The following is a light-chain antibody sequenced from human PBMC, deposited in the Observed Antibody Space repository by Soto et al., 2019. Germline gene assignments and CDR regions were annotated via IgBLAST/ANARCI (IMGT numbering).Light chain of an antibody. CDR1: SSDVGAYNH. CDR2: EVS. CDR3: CSYTTRSTLV. J-gene: IGLJ1*01. V-gene: IGLV2-14*01. Sequence: QSVLTQPRSVSGSPGQSVTISCTGTSSDVGAYNHVSWYQQHPGKAPQLIIYEVSNRPSGLSNRFSASKSGNTASLTISGLQAEDGAHYYCCSYTTRSTLVFGTGTKVTVL.